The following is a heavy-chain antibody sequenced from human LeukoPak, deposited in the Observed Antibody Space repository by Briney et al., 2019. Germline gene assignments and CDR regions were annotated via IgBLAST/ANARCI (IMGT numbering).Heavy chain of an antibody. CDR2: IIPIFGTA. D-gene: IGHD6-13*01. CDR3: ARGDSSSWLIDY. V-gene: IGHV1-69*13. Sequence: SVKVSCKASGGTFSSYAISWVRQAPGQGLGWMGGIIPIFGTANYAQKFQGRVTITADESTSTAYMELSSLRSEDTAVYYCARGDSSSWLIDYWGQGTLVTVSS. J-gene: IGHJ4*02. CDR1: GGTFSSYA.